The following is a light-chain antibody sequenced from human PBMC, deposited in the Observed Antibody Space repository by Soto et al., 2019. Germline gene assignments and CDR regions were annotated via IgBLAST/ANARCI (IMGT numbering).Light chain of an antibody. J-gene: IGLJ1*01. CDR3: SSFTRAYTSV. CDR1: SSDVGGYEF. V-gene: IGLV2-14*01. CDR2: KVS. Sequence: QGALTQPASVSGSPGQSIAISCTGTSSDVGGYEFVSWYQQHPGKAPKLRISKVSNRPSGVSDRFSGSKSGNTASLTISGLQADDEPDYYCSSFTRAYTSVFVSGTK.